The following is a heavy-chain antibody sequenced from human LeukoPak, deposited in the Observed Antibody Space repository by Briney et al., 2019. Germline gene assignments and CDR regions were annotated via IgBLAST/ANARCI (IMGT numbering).Heavy chain of an antibody. CDR1: GFTFSSYG. CDR2: ISGSGGST. CDR3: AKVIPSWFGELLPFDY. D-gene: IGHD3-10*01. J-gene: IGHJ4*02. Sequence: GGTLRLSCAASGFTFSSYGMSWVRQAPGKGLEWVSAISGSGGSTYYADSVKGRFTISRDNSKNTLYLQMNSLRAEDTAVYYCAKVIPSWFGELLPFDYWGQGTLVTVSS. V-gene: IGHV3-23*01.